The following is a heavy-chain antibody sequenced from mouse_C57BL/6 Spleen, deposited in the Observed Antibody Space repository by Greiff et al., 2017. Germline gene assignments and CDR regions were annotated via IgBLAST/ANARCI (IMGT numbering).Heavy chain of an antibody. D-gene: IGHD1-1*02. V-gene: IGHV1-82*01. CDR1: GYAFSSSW. Sequence: LVESGPELVKPGASVKISCKASGYAFSSSWMNWVKQRPGKGLEWIGRIYPGDGDTNYNGKFKGKATLTADKSSSTAYMQLSSLTAEDSAVYFCARDYYGYAMDYWGQGTSVTVSS. CDR2: IYPGDGDT. J-gene: IGHJ4*01. CDR3: ARDYYGYAMDY.